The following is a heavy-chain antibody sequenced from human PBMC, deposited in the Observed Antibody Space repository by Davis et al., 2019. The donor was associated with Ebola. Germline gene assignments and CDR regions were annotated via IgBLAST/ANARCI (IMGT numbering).Heavy chain of an antibody. CDR3: ARVRVYSSSSYWFDP. CDR1: GFTFSNSA. D-gene: IGHD6-6*01. V-gene: IGHV1-58*02. Sequence: AASVKVSCKASGFTFSNSAIQWVRQARGQRPEWIGSIVVGNVNTNYAQKFQGRVTITRDMSTSTSYLDLTNLRSEDTAVYYCARVRVYSSSSYWFDPWGQGTLVTVSS. CDR2: IVVGNVNT. J-gene: IGHJ5*02.